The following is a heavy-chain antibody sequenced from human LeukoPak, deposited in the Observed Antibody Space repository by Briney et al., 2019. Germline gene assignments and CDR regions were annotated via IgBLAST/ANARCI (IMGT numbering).Heavy chain of an antibody. J-gene: IGHJ4*02. D-gene: IGHD2-2*02. CDR3: AKELIPRPAAIRGFLGY. CDR2: ISGSGGST. CDR1: GFTFSSYA. Sequence: GGSLRLSCAASGFTFSSYAMSWVRQAPGKGLEWVSAISGSGGSTYYADSVKGRFTISRDNSKNTLYLQMNSLRAEDTAVYYCAKELIPRPAAIRGFLGYWGQGTLVTVSS. V-gene: IGHV3-23*01.